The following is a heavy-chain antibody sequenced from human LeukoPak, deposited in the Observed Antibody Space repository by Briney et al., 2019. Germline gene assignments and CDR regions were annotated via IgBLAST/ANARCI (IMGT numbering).Heavy chain of an antibody. D-gene: IGHD5-12*01. CDR2: INPNSGGT. J-gene: IGHJ4*02. Sequence: ASVKVSCKASGYTFTGYYMHWVRQAPGQGLEWMGWINPNSGGTNYAQKFQGRVTMTRDTSISTAYMELSRLRSDDTAVYYCARELFYSGYXXPTFGPPCWGQGTLVTV. CDR3: ARELFYSGYXXPTFGPPC. V-gene: IGHV1-2*02. CDR1: GYTFTGYY.